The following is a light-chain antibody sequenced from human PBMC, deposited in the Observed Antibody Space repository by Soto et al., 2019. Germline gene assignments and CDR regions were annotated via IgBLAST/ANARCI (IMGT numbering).Light chain of an antibody. CDR1: QSISTW. J-gene: IGKJ1*01. V-gene: IGKV1-5*03. CDR3: QQCNSYPWT. Sequence: DIQMTQSPSTLSASVGDRVTITCRASQSISTWLAWYQQKPGKAPKLLIYKASTLERGVPSRFSGSGSATEFTLTISSLQPDDFAAYYCQQCNSYPWTFGQGTKVEIK. CDR2: KAS.